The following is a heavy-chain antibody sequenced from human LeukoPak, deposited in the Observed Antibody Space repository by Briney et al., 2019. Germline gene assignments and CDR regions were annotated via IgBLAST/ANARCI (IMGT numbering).Heavy chain of an antibody. CDR1: GYTFTGYY. CDR3: ARGRVGSYYNQDQYYFDY. D-gene: IGHD1-26*01. Sequence: ASVKVSCKASGYTFTGYYMHWVRQAPGQGLEWMGWINPNSGGTNYAQKFQGRVTMTRDTTISTAYMELSRLRSDDTAVYYCARGRVGSYYNQDQYYFDYWGQGTLVTVSS. CDR2: INPNSGGT. J-gene: IGHJ4*02. V-gene: IGHV1-2*02.